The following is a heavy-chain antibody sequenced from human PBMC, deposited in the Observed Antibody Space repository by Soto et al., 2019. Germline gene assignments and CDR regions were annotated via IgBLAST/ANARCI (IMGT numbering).Heavy chain of an antibody. D-gene: IGHD3-22*01. Sequence: ASVKVSCKASGYTFNGYYMHWVRQAPGQGLEWMGWINPNSGGTNYAQKFQGRVTMTRDTSISTAYMELSRLRSDDTAVYYCASDYDSSGYYSYYYGMDVWGQGTTVTVSS. CDR2: INPNSGGT. J-gene: IGHJ6*02. V-gene: IGHV1-2*02. CDR3: ASDYDSSGYYSYYYGMDV. CDR1: GYTFNGYY.